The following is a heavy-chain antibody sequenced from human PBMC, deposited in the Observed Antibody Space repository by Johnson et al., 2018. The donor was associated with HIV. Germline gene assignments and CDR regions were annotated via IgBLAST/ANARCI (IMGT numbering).Heavy chain of an antibody. D-gene: IGHD3-10*01. CDR3: ASTGSESDDAFDI. J-gene: IGHJ3*02. V-gene: IGHV3-30-3*01. CDR2: ISYSGSNK. CDR1: GFTFSSFA. Sequence: QVQLVESGGGVVQPGRSLRLSCAASGFTFSSFAMHWVRQTPGNGLEWVSIISYSGSNKYYADSVKGRFTISRDNSKNTLYLQMNSLRAEDTAVYYCASTGSESDDAFDIWGQGTMVTVSS.